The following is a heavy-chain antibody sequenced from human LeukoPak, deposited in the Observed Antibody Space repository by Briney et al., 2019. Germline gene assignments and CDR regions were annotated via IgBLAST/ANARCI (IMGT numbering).Heavy chain of an antibody. CDR3: ARAYDILTGYSHFDY. CDR2: IIPIFGTA. Sequence: GASVKVSCKASGGTFSSYAISWVRQAPGQGLEWMGGIIPIFGTANYAQKFQGRVTITADESTTTAYMELSSLRSEDTAVYYCARAYDILTGYSHFDYWGQGTLVTVSS. V-gene: IGHV1-69*13. D-gene: IGHD3-9*01. CDR1: GGTFSSYA. J-gene: IGHJ4*02.